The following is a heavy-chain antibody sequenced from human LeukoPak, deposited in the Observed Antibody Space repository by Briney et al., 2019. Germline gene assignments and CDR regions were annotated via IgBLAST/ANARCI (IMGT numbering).Heavy chain of an antibody. V-gene: IGHV5-51*01. J-gene: IGHJ5*01. Sequence: GESLKISCKGSGYSFSIYWIAWVRQMPGKGLEWMGNIYPGDSDIRYSPSFQGQVTFSADMSISTAYLQWSSLKPSDTAMYYCARRDTSGYSFDSWGQGTLVTVSS. CDR2: IYPGDSDI. CDR3: ARRDTSGYSFDS. CDR1: GYSFSIYW. D-gene: IGHD3-22*01.